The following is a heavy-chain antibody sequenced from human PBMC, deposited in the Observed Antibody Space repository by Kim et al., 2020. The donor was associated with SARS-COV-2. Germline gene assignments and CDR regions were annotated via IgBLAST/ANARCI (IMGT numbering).Heavy chain of an antibody. CDR2: VTRSGVST. J-gene: IGHJ4*02. D-gene: IGHD3-10*01. CDR1: GFSFIDYT. V-gene: IGHV3-23*01. CDR3: ARGGVTNRFDF. Sequence: GGSLRLSCAASGFSFIDYTMSWVRQPPGKGLEWVSSVTRSGVSTFYADSVKGRFTISRDNARNTVSLQMNSLGVEDTAVYFCARGGVTNRFDFRGQGVLV.